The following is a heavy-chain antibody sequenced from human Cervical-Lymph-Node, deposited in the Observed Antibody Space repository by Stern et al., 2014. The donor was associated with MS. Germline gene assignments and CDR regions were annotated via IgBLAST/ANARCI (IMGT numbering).Heavy chain of an antibody. CDR1: GFTFSAYW. V-gene: IGHV3-7*01. Sequence: EVQLVESGGGLVQPGESLRLSCAVSGFTFSAYWMSWVRQAPGKGLEWVANIDVDGGETYYVDSVKGRFTISRDNAKNSLYLQMNSLRAEDTALYYCARFTRRILDDYWGQGTLVTVSS. J-gene: IGHJ4*02. D-gene: IGHD2-21*01. CDR3: ARFTRRILDDY. CDR2: IDVDGGET.